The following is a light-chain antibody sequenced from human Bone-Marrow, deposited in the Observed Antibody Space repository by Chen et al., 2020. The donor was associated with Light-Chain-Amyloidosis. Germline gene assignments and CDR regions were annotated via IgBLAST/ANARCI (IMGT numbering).Light chain of an antibody. CDR3: QVWDRSSDRPV. CDR1: NIGSTS. J-gene: IGLJ3*02. V-gene: IGLV3-21*02. Sequence: SYVLTQPSSVSVAPGQTATIACGGNNIGSTSVHWYQQTPGQAPLLVVYDDSDRPSGIPERLSGCNSGNTATRTIRRVEAGDEADYYGQVWDRSSDRPVFGGGTKLTVL. CDR2: DDS.